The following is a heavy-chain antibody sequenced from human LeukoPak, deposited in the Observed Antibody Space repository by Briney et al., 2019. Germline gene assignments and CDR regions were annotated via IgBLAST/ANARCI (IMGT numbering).Heavy chain of an antibody. Sequence: PGGSLRLSCAASGFTFSSYWMSWVRQAPGKGLEWVANIKQDGSEKYYVDSVKGRFTISRDNSKNTLYLQMNSLRAEDTAVYYCARRSALYYYDSSGYYLFDYWGQGTLVTVSS. CDR2: IKQDGSEK. D-gene: IGHD3-22*01. CDR3: ARRSALYYYDSSGYYLFDY. CDR1: GFTFSSYW. J-gene: IGHJ4*02. V-gene: IGHV3-7*01.